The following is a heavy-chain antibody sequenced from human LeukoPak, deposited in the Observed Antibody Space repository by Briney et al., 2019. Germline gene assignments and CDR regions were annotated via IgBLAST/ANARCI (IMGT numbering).Heavy chain of an antibody. D-gene: IGHD3-10*01. V-gene: IGHV3-48*04. CDR1: GFTFSSYS. CDR3: ARETYYGSGSYSDSALDY. Sequence: GGSLRLSCAASGFTFSSYSMNWVRQAPGRGLEWISYISGSGTSIYHANSVKGRFTISRDNAKNSVYLQMNSLRAEDTAVYYCARETYYGSGSYSDSALDYWGQGTLVTVSS. CDR2: ISGSGTSI. J-gene: IGHJ4*02.